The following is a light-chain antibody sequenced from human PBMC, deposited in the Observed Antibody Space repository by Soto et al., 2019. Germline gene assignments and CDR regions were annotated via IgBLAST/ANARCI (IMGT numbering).Light chain of an antibody. CDR3: QQYGGSSPYT. Sequence: EIVLTQSPGTLSLSPGERATLSCRASQSISSSYLAWYQQKPGQAPRLLIYGASSRATGIPDRFSGSGSGRDFTLTISRLEPEDFAVYYCQQYGGSSPYTFGQGTKLEIK. CDR1: QSISSSY. CDR2: GAS. J-gene: IGKJ2*01. V-gene: IGKV3-20*01.